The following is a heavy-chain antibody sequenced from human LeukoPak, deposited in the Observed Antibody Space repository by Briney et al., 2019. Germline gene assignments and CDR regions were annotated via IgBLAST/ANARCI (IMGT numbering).Heavy chain of an antibody. Sequence: SETLSLTCTVSGGSISSYYWSWIRQPPGKGLEWIGEINHSGSTNYNPSLKSRVTISVDTSKNQFSLKLSSVTAADTAVYYCAREGWYFDYWGQGTLVTVSS. V-gene: IGHV4-34*01. CDR1: GGSISSYY. CDR3: AREGWYFDY. D-gene: IGHD2-15*01. J-gene: IGHJ4*02. CDR2: INHSGST.